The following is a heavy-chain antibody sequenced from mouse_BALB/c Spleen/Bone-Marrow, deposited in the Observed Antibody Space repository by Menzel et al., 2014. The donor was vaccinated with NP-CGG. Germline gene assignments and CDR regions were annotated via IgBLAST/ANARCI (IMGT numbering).Heavy chain of an antibody. J-gene: IGHJ2*01. CDR3: ATLTGHFDY. CDR1: GFNITDPY. D-gene: IGHD4-1*01. Sequence: EVQLQQSGAELVKPGASVKLSCTASGFNITDPYIHWVKQRPGQGLDWVGRIDPASDNTQYDPKFQGKATLTADTSSNTAYLQLSSLTSEDTAVYYCATLTGHFDYWGQGTTLTVSS. CDR2: IDPASDNT. V-gene: IGHV14-3*02.